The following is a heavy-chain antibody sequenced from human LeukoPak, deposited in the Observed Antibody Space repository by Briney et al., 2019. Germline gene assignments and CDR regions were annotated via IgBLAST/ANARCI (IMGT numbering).Heavy chain of an antibody. J-gene: IGHJ4*02. CDR3: ARLGAYCSSTSCAGNYFDY. V-gene: IGHV5-51*01. CDR2: IYPGDSDT. CDR1: GYSFTSYW. D-gene: IGHD2-2*01. Sequence: GESLKISCKGSGYSFTSYWIGWVRQMPGKGLEWMGIIYPGDSDTRYSPSFQGQITISADKSISTAYLQWSSLKASDTAIYYCARLGAYCSSTSCAGNYFDYWGQGTLVTVSS.